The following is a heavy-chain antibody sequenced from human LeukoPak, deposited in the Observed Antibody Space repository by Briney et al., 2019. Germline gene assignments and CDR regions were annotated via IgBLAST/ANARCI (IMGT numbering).Heavy chain of an antibody. CDR2: ISGSGGST. J-gene: IGHJ4*02. CDR3: AKDRAPDRDYYGSGSYFDY. V-gene: IGHV3-23*01. CDR1: GFTFSSYA. D-gene: IGHD3-10*01. Sequence: PGGSLRLSCAASGFTFSSYAMSWVRQAPGKGLEWVSAISGSGGSTYYADSVKGRFTISRDNSKNTLYLQMNSLRAEDTAVYYCAKDRAPDRDYYGSGSYFDYWGQGTLVTVSS.